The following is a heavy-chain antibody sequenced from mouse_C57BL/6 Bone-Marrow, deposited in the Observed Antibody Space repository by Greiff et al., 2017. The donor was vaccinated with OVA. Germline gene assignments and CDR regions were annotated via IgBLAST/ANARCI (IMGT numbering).Heavy chain of an antibody. V-gene: IGHV1-19*01. CDR2: INPYNGGT. CDR1: GYTFTDYY. CDR3: ARFRDGYPAWFAY. Sequence: EVKLQESGPVLVKPGASVKMSCKASGYTFTDYYMNWVKQSHGKSLEWIGVINPYNGGTSYNQKFKGKATLTVDKSSSTAYMELNSLTSEDSAVYYGARFRDGYPAWFAYWGQGTLVTVSA. J-gene: IGHJ3*01. D-gene: IGHD2-3*01.